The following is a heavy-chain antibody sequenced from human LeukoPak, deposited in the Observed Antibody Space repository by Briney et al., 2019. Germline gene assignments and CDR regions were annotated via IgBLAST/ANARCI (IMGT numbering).Heavy chain of an antibody. V-gene: IGHV4-30-4*08. J-gene: IGHJ5*02. CDR1: GGSISSGDYY. Sequence: PSETLSLTCTVSGGSISSGDYYWSWIRQPPGKGLEWIGYIYYSGSTYHNPSLKSRVTISVDTSKNQFSLKLSSVTAADTAVYYCARELLWFGELGYNWFDPWGQGTLVTVSS. D-gene: IGHD3-10*01. CDR3: ARELLWFGELGYNWFDP. CDR2: IYYSGST.